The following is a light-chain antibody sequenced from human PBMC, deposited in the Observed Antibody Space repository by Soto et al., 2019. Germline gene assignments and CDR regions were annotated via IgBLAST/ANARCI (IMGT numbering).Light chain of an antibody. J-gene: IGKJ4*01. CDR3: QQYNDWPPLT. Sequence: EIVMAHSPATLSVAPGERATLSCRASQSVSSNLAWYQQKPGQAPRLLIYGTSTRATGVPARFSGSGSGTEFTLTISNLQSEDFAVYYCQQYNDWPPLTFGGGTKVDI. CDR2: GTS. V-gene: IGKV3-15*01. CDR1: QSVSSN.